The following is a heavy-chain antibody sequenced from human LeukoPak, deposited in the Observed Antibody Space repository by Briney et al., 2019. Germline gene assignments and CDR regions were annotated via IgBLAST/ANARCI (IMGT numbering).Heavy chain of an antibody. J-gene: IGHJ4*02. D-gene: IGHD2-15*01. CDR3: ARECSPSHCSGGSCYVDY. CDR2: INPNSGGT. Sequence: ASVKVSCKASGYTFTGYYMHWVRQAPGQGLEWMGRINPNSGGTNYAQKFQGRVTMTRDTSISTAYMELSRLRSDDTAVYYCARECSPSHCSGGSCYVDYWGQGTLVTVSS. V-gene: IGHV1-2*06. CDR1: GYTFTGYY.